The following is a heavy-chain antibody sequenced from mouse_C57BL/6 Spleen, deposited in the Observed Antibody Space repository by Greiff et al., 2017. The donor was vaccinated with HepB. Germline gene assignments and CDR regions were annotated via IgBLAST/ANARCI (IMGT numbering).Heavy chain of an antibody. D-gene: IGHD1-1*01. CDR1: GFNIKDDY. V-gene: IGHV14-4*01. Sequence: VQLQQSGAELVRPGASVKLSCTASGFNIKDDYMHWVKQRPEQGLEWIGWIDPENGDTEYASKFHGKATITADTSSNTAYLQLSSLTSEDTAVYYCTFYYGSSYDFAYWGQGTLVTVSA. CDR3: TFYYGSSYDFAY. J-gene: IGHJ3*01. CDR2: IDPENGDT.